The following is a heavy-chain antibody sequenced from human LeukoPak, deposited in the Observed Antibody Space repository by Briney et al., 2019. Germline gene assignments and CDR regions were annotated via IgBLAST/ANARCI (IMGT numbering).Heavy chain of an antibody. Sequence: GGSLRLSCAGSGFPFSSHGMNWVRQAPGKGREWGSGISPGGGPTYYADSVKGRFTISRDDLKSTLYLQMKTLRAEDTAVYYCAKDGAWLRFDDWGQGILVTVSS. V-gene: IGHV3-23*01. J-gene: IGHJ4*02. CDR3: AKDGAWLRFDD. CDR1: GFPFSSHG. CDR2: ISPGGGPT. D-gene: IGHD5-12*01.